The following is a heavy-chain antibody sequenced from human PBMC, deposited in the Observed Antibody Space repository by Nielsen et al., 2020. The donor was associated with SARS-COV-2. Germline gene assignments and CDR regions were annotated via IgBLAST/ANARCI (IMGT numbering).Heavy chain of an antibody. D-gene: IGHD3-10*01. CDR1: GYTFTSYA. J-gene: IGHJ4*02. CDR3: ARDRLWFGELESYFDY. V-gene: IGHV1-3*01. Sequence: ASVKVSCKASGYTFTSYAMHWVRQAPGQRLEWMGWINAGNGNTKYSQKFQGRVTITRDTSASTAYMELSSLRSEDTAAYYCARDRLWFGELESYFDYWGQGTLVTVSS. CDR2: INAGNGNT.